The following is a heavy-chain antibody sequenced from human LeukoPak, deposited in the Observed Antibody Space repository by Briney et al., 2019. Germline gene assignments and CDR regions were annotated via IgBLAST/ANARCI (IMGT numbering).Heavy chain of an antibody. D-gene: IGHD2-2*01. CDR1: GGSISSGSYY. Sequence: PSETLSLTCTVSGGSISSGSYYWGWIRQPPGKGLEWIVSIYYSGSTYYNPSLKSRVTISVDTSKNQFSLKLSSVTAADTAVYYCASLEIVVVPAAMANGAFDIWGQGTMVTVSS. CDR2: IYYSGST. CDR3: ASLEIVVVPAAMANGAFDI. J-gene: IGHJ3*02. V-gene: IGHV4-39*01.